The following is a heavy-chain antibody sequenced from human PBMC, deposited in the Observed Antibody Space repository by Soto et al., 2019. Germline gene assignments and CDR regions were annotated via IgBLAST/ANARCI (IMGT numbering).Heavy chain of an antibody. CDR3: TTDRHGYSGYGSGSYWVYYYYMDV. V-gene: IGHV3-15*01. CDR2: IKSKTDGGTT. CDR1: GFTFSNAW. J-gene: IGHJ6*03. D-gene: IGHD3-10*01. Sequence: GGSLRLSCAASGFTFSNAWMSWVRQAPGKGLEWVGRIKSKTDGGTTDYAAPVKGRFTISRDDSKNTLYLQMNSLKTEDTAVYYCTTDRHGYSGYGSGSYWVYYYYMDVWGKGTTVTVSS.